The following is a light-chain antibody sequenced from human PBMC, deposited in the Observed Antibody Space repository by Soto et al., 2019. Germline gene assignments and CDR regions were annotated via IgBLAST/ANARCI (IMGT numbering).Light chain of an antibody. CDR3: QQSYSTPLT. Sequence: DIQMTQSPSSLSASVGDRVTITCRASQSISNYLNWYQQQPGKAPKLLIYAESSLQSGVPSRFSGSGSGTDFTLTISNLQPEDFATYYCQQSYSTPLTFGPGTKLDI. V-gene: IGKV1-39*01. CDR2: AES. CDR1: QSISNY. J-gene: IGKJ3*01.